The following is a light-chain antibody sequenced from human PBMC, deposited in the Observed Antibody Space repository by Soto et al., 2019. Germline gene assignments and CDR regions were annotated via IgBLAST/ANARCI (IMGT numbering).Light chain of an antibody. Sequence: EILLAQAPSTLSLSPVERATLSCRASQTVGSYLAWYQQKAGQAPRPLIYDASNRAPGIPARFSGSGSGTDFTLTISSLEPEDFAVYYCQQYGSSPITFGQGTRLEIK. CDR1: QTVGSY. J-gene: IGKJ5*01. CDR3: QQYGSSPIT. CDR2: DAS. V-gene: IGKV3-11*01.